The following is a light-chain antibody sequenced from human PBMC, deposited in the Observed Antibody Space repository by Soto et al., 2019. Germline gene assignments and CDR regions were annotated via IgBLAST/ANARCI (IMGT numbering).Light chain of an antibody. V-gene: IGLV3-21*02. J-gene: IGLJ1*01. Sequence: SYALTQSPSVSVAPGQTARITCGGNNIGTKSVHWFQRRPGRAPVLVVFDDSDRPSGIPERFSGSKSGSTATLTTTRVEAGDEADYYCQVWDSSLLYHVFGTGTKVTVL. CDR1: NIGTKS. CDR2: DDS. CDR3: QVWDSSLLYHV.